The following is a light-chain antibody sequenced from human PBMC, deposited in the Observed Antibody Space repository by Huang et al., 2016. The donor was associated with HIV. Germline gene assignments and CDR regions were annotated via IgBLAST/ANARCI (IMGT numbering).Light chain of an antibody. V-gene: IGKV2-28*01. CDR2: LGS. CDR1: QSLLYSNGYNY. J-gene: IGKJ2*01. CDR3: MQSLQTPYT. Sequence: DIVMTQSPLSLPVTPGEPASISCRYSQSLLYSNGYNYLDWYLQKPGQSPQLLIYLGSNRASGGPDRFSGSRSGTDFTLKISRVEAEDVGVYYCMQSLQTPYTFGQGTKLEIK.